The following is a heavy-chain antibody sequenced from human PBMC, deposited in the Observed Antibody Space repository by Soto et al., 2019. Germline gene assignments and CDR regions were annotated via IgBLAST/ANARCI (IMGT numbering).Heavy chain of an antibody. J-gene: IGHJ6*02. D-gene: IGHD5-12*01. Sequence: GGSLRLSCAASGFTFSSYWMHWVRQAPGKGLVWVSRINSDGSSTSYADSVKGRFTISRDNAKNTLYLQMNSLRAEDTAVYYCARVILGYDHYYYYYGMDVWGQGTTVTVSS. CDR1: GFTFSSYW. V-gene: IGHV3-74*01. CDR2: INSDGSST. CDR3: ARVILGYDHYYYYYGMDV.